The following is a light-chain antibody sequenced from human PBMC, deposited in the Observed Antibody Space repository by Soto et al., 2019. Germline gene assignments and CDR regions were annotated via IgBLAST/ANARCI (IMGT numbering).Light chain of an antibody. CDR1: QSVLYSSNNKNY. V-gene: IGKV4-1*01. J-gene: IGKJ2*01. CDR2: WAS. Sequence: DIVMTQSPDSLAVSLGERATINCKSSQSVLYSSNNKNYLAWYQQRPGQPPKLLIYWASTRESGVPDRFSGSGSGTDFTLTITSLQAEDVAVYHCQQYESTPPTFGQGTKLEI. CDR3: QQYESTPPT.